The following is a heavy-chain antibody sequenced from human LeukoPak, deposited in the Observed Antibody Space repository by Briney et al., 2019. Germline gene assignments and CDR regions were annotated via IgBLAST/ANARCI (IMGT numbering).Heavy chain of an antibody. CDR2: IIPIFGTA. D-gene: IGHD1-26*01. CDR3: ARAYSGSYIDY. Sequence: ASVKVSCKASGGTFSGYAISWMRQAPGQGLEWMGGIIPIFGTANYAQKFQGRVTITADESTSTAYMELSSLRSEDTAVYYCARAYSGSYIDYWGREPWSPSPQ. CDR1: GGTFSGYA. J-gene: IGHJ4*02. V-gene: IGHV1-69*13.